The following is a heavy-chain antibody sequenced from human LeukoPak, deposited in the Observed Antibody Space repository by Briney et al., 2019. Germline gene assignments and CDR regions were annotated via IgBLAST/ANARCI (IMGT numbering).Heavy chain of an antibody. CDR1: GGSISSYY. Sequence: SETLSLTCTVSGGSISSYYWSWIRQPPGKGLEWIGYIYNSGSTNYNTSLKSRVTISVDTSKNQFPLKLSSVTAADTAVYYCARGIAAVGNYFDYWGQGTLVTVSS. V-gene: IGHV4-59*01. CDR2: IYNSGST. CDR3: ARGIAAVGNYFDY. J-gene: IGHJ4*02. D-gene: IGHD6-13*01.